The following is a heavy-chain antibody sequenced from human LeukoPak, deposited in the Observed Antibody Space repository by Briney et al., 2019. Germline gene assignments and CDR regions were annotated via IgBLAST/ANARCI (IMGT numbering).Heavy chain of an antibody. J-gene: IGHJ4*02. CDR3: AREGYSYGFSGYCDY. D-gene: IGHD5-18*01. Sequence: PGGSLRLSCAASGFTFDDYAMHWVRQAPGKGLEWVSLISGDGGSTYYADSVKGRFTISRHNSKNTLYLQMNSLRPEDTAVYYCAREGYSYGFSGYCDYWGQGTLVTVSS. CDR1: GFTFDDYA. V-gene: IGHV3-43*02. CDR2: ISGDGGST.